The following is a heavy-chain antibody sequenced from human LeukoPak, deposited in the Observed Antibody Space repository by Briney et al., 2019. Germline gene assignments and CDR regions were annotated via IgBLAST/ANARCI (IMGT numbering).Heavy chain of an antibody. Sequence: ASVKVSCKVSGYTLTELSMHWVRQAPGKGLEWMGGFDPEDGETIYAQKFQGRVTMTEDTSTDTAYMELSSLRSEDTAVYYCARGRLRTIFGVVIIGPDFDYWGQGTLVTVSS. D-gene: IGHD3-3*01. CDR1: GYTLTELS. CDR2: FDPEDGET. V-gene: IGHV1-24*01. J-gene: IGHJ4*02. CDR3: ARGRLRTIFGVVIIGPDFDY.